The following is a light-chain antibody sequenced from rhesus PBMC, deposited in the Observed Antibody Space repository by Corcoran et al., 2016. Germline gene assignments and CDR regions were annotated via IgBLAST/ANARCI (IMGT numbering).Light chain of an antibody. V-gene: IGKV1-41*01. CDR2: AAS. CDR1: QDISND. J-gene: IGKJ4*01. CDR3: QPFKHYLSLT. Sequence: DIQMTQSPSSLHASVGDRFTITCRARQDISNDLNWYQQKPGKAPKLLIYAASSLESGVPARFSGSGSATDFTLTIISLQPEDLATSYCQPFKHYLSLTFGLGTKVAIK.